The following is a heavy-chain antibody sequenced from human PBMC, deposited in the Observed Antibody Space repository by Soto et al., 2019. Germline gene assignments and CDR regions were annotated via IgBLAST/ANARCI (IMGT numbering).Heavy chain of an antibody. CDR1: GYTFTSYD. J-gene: IGHJ4*02. CDR2: MNPSTGKS. V-gene: IGHV1-8*01. CDR3: ARRAETNGWNGFGADKYYFDF. D-gene: IGHD1-1*01. Sequence: ASVKVSCKTSGYTFTSYDIYWVRQATGQGLEWMGWMNPSTGKSRYAQKFQDRVTMTSDTSISTAHMELSSLRYEDTAVYYCARRAETNGWNGFGADKYYFDFWGQGTLVTVSS.